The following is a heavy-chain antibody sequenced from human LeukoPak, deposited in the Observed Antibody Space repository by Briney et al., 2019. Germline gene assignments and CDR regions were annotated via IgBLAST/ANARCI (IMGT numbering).Heavy chain of an antibody. CDR2: IYYSGST. D-gene: IGHD3-10*01. J-gene: IGHJ6*02. CDR3: GRVGGSNYYYYGMDV. V-gene: IGHV4-59*13. Sequence: SETVSLTCTVSGGSISSYYWSWIRQPPGKGLEWIGYIYYSGSTNYNPSLKSRVTISVDTSKNQFSLKLSSVTAADTAVYYCGRVGGSNYYYYGMDVWGQGTTVTVSS. CDR1: GGSISSYY.